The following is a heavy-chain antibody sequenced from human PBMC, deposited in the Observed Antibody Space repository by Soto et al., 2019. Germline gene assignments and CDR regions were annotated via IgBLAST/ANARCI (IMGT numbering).Heavy chain of an antibody. Sequence: GASVKVSCKASGYTFTGYAMHWVRQAPGQRLEWMGWINAGNGNTKYSQKFQGRVTITRDTSASTAYMELSSLGSEDTALYYCARAVAVPADFDYWGQGTLVTVSS. D-gene: IGHD6-19*01. CDR3: ARAVAVPADFDY. J-gene: IGHJ4*02. CDR1: GYTFTGYA. V-gene: IGHV1-3*01. CDR2: INAGNGNT.